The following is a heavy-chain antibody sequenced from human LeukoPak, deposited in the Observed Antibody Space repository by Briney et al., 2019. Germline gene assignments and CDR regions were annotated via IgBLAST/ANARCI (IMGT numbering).Heavy chain of an antibody. D-gene: IGHD5-18*01. J-gene: IGHJ4*02. CDR3: AKDRRIQLWLGFDY. Sequence: GGSLRLSCAASGFTFSSYGMHWVRQAPGKGLEWVAVISYDGSNKYYADSVKGRFTISRDNSKNTLYLQMNSLRAEDTAVYCAKDRRIQLWLGFDYWGQGTLVTVSS. V-gene: IGHV3-30*18. CDR2: ISYDGSNK. CDR1: GFTFSSYG.